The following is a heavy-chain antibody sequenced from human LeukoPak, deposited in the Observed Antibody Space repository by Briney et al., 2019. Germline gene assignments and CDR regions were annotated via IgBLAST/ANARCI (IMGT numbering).Heavy chain of an antibody. CDR3: ARGADGVSSNSRGWFDP. J-gene: IGHJ5*02. CDR2: ISSSGSTI. Sequence: GGSLRLSCAASGFTFSGSGMHWVRQAPGKGLEWVSYISSSGSTIYYADSVKGRFTISRDNAKNSLYLQMNSLRAEDTAVYSCARGADGVSSNSRGWFDPWGQGALVTVSS. D-gene: IGHD2-15*01. V-gene: IGHV3-48*04. CDR1: GFTFSGSG.